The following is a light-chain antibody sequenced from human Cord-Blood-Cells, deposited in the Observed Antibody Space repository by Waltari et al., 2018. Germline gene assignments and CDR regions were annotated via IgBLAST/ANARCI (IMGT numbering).Light chain of an antibody. CDR3: QQRSNWPPLT. CDR2: DAS. V-gene: IGKV3-11*01. CDR1: QSFSSY. Sequence: EIALTQSSATLSLSPGERATLSSRASQSFSSYLAWYKQNPGQSPRLLIYDASHTPTGIPARFSEIGSGTDFTLTISSLDPEDFAVYYCQQRSNWPPLTFGGGTKVEIK. J-gene: IGKJ4*01.